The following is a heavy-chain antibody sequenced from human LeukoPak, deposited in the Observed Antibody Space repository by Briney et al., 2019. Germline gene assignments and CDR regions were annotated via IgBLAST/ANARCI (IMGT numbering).Heavy chain of an antibody. CDR2: MKPNSSNT. Sequence: GSAKVSSKASGYTSSTFVTNWVSPSPGRGGEWIGWMKPNSSNTGFGHTFQGRVTMTRDTSINTDYMELSSLRSEDTAVYDCARVLGSISHWGQGTLVTVSS. CDR3: ARVLGSISH. D-gene: IGHD1-1*01. V-gene: IGHV1-8*01. CDR1: GYTSSTFV. J-gene: IGHJ4*02.